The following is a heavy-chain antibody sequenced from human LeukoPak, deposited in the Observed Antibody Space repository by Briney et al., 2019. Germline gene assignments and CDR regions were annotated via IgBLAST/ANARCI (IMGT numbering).Heavy chain of an antibody. V-gene: IGHV1-18*01. D-gene: IGHD3-16*01. Sequence: ASVKVSCKVSGYTLTELSMHWVRQAPGQGLEWMGWISAYNGNTNYAQKLQGRVTMTTDTSTSTDYMELRSLRSDDTAVYYCARDGVRNWGSRAFDIWGQGTMVTVSS. CDR3: ARDGVRNWGSRAFDI. CDR2: ISAYNGNT. CDR1: GYTLTELS. J-gene: IGHJ3*02.